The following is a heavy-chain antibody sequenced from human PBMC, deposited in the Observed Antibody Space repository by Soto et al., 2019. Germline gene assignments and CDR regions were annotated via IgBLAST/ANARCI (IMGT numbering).Heavy chain of an antibody. J-gene: IGHJ4*02. V-gene: IGHV3-9*01. D-gene: IGHD4-17*01. CDR1: GFTFDDDA. CDR2: ISWNSGNL. Sequence: EVQLVESGGGLVQPGRSLRLSCAAAGFTFDDDAMHRVRQPPGKGLEWVSSISWNSGNLGYADSVKGRFTISRDNAKNSLYLQMNSLRGEDTALYYCAKGASTTGFGFNDYWGQGTLVTVSS. CDR3: AKGASTTGFGFNDY.